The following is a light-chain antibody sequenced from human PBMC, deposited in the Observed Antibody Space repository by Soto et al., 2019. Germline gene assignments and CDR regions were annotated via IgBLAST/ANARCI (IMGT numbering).Light chain of an antibody. CDR1: RSISTY. CDR3: QQYGSSPWA. CDR2: GAS. J-gene: IGKJ1*01. Sequence: ETVLTQSPGTLSLSPGERATLSCRASRSISTYLAWYQQKPGQAPRLLIYGASSRATGIPDRFSVSGSGTDFTLTISRLEPEDFAVYYCQQYGSSPWAFGQGTKVDIK. V-gene: IGKV3-20*01.